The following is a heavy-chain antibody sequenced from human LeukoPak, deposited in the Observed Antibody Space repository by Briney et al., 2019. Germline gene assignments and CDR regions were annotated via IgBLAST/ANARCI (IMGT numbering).Heavy chain of an antibody. V-gene: IGHV3-30*01. D-gene: IGHD4-23*01. J-gene: IGHJ4*02. CDR1: GFTFSSYA. Sequence: GGSLRLSCAASGFTFSSYAMHWVRQAPGKGLEWVAFIRYDGSNKYYADSVKGRFTISRDNSKNTLYLQMNSLRAEDTAVYYCARDNGGNKRTKFFDYWGQGTLVTVSS. CDR2: IRYDGSNK. CDR3: ARDNGGNKRTKFFDY.